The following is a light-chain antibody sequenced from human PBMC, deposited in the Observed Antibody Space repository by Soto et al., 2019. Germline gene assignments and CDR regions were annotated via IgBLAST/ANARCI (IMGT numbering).Light chain of an antibody. J-gene: IGKJ1*01. CDR2: GAY. CDR3: QQYVVSPGT. CDR1: QSVSNNY. Sequence: EIVLTQSPGTLSLSPGERSTLSGMASQSVSNNYLAWYQQKPGQAPRLLIYGAYNRATGIPDRFSGDGSGTDFTLTVTRLEPEDFAVYYCQQYVVSPGTFGQGTKVDIK. V-gene: IGKV3-20*01.